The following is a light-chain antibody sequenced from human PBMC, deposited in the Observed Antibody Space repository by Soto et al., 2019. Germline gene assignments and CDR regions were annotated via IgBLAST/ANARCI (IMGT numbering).Light chain of an antibody. CDR1: QSISSY. J-gene: IGKJ1*01. CDR3: QQSFSAPPT. Sequence: DLQMTQSPSSLSASVGDRVTITCRASQSISSYLNWYQQKPGKAPKLLIYAASSLQSGVPSRFSGSGSGTDFTLTISSLQPEDFATYYCQQSFSAPPTFGQGTKVEI. CDR2: AAS. V-gene: IGKV1-39*01.